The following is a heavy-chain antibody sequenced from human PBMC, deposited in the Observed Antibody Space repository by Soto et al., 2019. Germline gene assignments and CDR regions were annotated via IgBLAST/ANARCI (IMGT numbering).Heavy chain of an antibody. D-gene: IGHD4-17*01. J-gene: IGHJ4*02. Sequence: LILSCAGAGFTLGSDWMHWARQAPGKGLVWVSRINSDVRRTRYADSVKGRFTISRDNAKNTLYVQMNGLRAEDTDVYYCARVSLNYGIDYCGQGTLVAVPS. CDR3: ARVSLNYGIDY. V-gene: IGHV3-74*01. CDR1: GFTLGSDW. CDR2: INSDVRRT.